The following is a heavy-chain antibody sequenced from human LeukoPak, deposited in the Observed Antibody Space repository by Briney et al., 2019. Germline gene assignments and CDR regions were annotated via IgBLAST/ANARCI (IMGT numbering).Heavy chain of an antibody. V-gene: IGHV3-30*03. Sequence: PGGSLRLSCAASGFSFDDYGMHWARQAPGKGLEWVAFISYDGSNKYYADSVKGRFTISRDNAKNSLYLQMNSLRAEDTAVYYCAREWLRSPNFDYWGQGTLVTVSS. J-gene: IGHJ4*02. CDR2: ISYDGSNK. CDR1: GFSFDDYG. D-gene: IGHD5-12*01. CDR3: AREWLRSPNFDY.